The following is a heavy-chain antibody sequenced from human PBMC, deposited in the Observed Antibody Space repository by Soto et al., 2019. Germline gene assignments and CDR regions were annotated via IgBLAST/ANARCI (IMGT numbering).Heavy chain of an antibody. D-gene: IGHD5-18*01. CDR3: ARGDSYESYYYYMDV. Sequence: ASVKVSCKASGYTFTSYDINWVRQATGQGLEWMGWMNPNSGNTGYAQKFQGRVTMTRNTSISTAYMELSSLRSEDTAVYYCARGDSYESYYYYMDVWGKGTTVTVSS. V-gene: IGHV1-8*01. CDR1: GYTFTSYD. CDR2: MNPNSGNT. J-gene: IGHJ6*03.